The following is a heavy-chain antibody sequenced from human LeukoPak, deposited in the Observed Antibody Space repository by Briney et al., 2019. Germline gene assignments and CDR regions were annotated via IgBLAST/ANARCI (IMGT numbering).Heavy chain of an antibody. CDR3: ARHAYCGGDCFGGAFEI. D-gene: IGHD2-21*02. CDR1: GGSISYYY. J-gene: IGHJ3*02. Sequence: SETLSLTCTVSGGSISYYYWSWIRQPPGKGLEWIAYVYYSGSTSYNPSLKSRVTISLDTSKHQFSLKLNSVTAADTAVYYCARHAYCGGDCFGGAFEIWGQGTMVTVSS. CDR2: VYYSGST. V-gene: IGHV4-59*08.